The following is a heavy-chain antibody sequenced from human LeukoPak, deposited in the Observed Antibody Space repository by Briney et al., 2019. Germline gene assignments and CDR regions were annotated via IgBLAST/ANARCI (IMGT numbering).Heavy chain of an antibody. CDR1: GFTFSSYA. Sequence: GGSLRLSCAASGFTFSSYAMSWVRQAPGKGLGWVSTIGGSGGSTYYADSVKGRFTISRDNSKNTLYLQMNSLRAEDTAVYYCAKDPSSSWFGDYFDYWGQGTLVTVSS. J-gene: IGHJ4*02. D-gene: IGHD6-13*01. CDR3: AKDPSSSWFGDYFDY. CDR2: IGGSGGST. V-gene: IGHV3-23*01.